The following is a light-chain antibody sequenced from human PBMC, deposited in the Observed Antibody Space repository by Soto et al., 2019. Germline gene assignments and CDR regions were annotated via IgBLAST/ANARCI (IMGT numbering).Light chain of an antibody. CDR3: QSFDSSLSGYVL. V-gene: IGLV1-40*01. CDR1: SSNIGTGYD. Sequence: QSVLTQPPSVSGAPGQRITISCTGSSSNIGTGYDVHWYQHLPGTAPKLLIYGDTNRPSGVPDRFSGSKSDTSASLAITGLQAEDEADYYCQSFDSSLSGYVLFGGGTKLTVL. CDR2: GDT. J-gene: IGLJ2*01.